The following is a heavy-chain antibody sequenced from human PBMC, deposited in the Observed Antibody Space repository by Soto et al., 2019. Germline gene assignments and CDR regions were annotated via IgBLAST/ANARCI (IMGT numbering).Heavy chain of an antibody. D-gene: IGHD3-10*01. V-gene: IGHV1-18*01. CDR3: ARDPDYYYGSGSDNWVDP. CDR2: ISAYNGNT. CDR1: GYTFTSYG. J-gene: IGHJ5*02. Sequence: QVQLVQSGAEVKKPGASVKVSCKASGYTFTSYGISWVRQAPGQGLEWMGWISAYNGNTNYAQKLQGRVTMTTDTATSTAYMELRSLRADDTAVYYCARDPDYYYGSGSDNWVDPWGQGTLVTVSS.